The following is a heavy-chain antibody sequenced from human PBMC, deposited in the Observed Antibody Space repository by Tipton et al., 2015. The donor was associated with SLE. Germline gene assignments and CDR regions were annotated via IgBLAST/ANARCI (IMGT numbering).Heavy chain of an antibody. CDR3: VRVSGRGPTYDNSGPDY. V-gene: IGHV1-18*01. CDR2: INANNGKT. Sequence: QSGPEVKKPGASVKVSCKATGYTYTRYGITWVRQAPGQGPEWMGWINANNGKTSFAQRLQGRVTLTTDTSTSTAYVELRSLRSDDTGVYYCVRVSGRGPTYDNSGPDYWGQGTLVTVSS. D-gene: IGHD3-22*01. J-gene: IGHJ4*02. CDR1: GYTYTRYG.